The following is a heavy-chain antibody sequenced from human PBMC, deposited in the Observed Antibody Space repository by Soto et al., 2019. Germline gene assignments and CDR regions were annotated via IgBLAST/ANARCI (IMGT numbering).Heavy chain of an antibody. J-gene: IGHJ4*02. CDR1: GFTFSNAW. CDR3: TTDTPADRLQPLF. CDR2: IKSKTDGGTT. Sequence: GSLRLSCAASGFTFSNAWMNWVRQAPGKGLEWVGRIKSKTDGGTTDYAAPVKGRFTISRDDSKNTLYLQMNSLKTEDTAVYYCTTDTPADRLQPLFWGQGTLVTVSS. D-gene: IGHD4-4*01. V-gene: IGHV3-15*07.